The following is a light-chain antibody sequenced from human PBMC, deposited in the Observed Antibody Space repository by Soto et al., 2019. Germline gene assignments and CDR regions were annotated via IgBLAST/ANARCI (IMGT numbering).Light chain of an antibody. CDR2: DVR. Sequence: SVLTQPASVARSPGQAITVSCTGTHNDSGNYNYGSLYLLLTGKTPKLMIYDVRSPHSGLSSRFSCSKPGRTASLTISGPQAMDEADYYCNSATAVRPCCYVFGTATKVTVL. J-gene: IGLJ1*01. CDR1: HNDSGNYNY. CDR3: NSATAVRPCCYV. V-gene: IGLV2-14*03.